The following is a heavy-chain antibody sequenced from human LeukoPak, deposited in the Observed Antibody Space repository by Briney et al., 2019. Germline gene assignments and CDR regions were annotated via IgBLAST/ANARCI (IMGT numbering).Heavy chain of an antibody. CDR1: GYTFTSYY. CDR2: INPSGGST. CDR3: ARDFSKGRSYYDSSGPVDY. D-gene: IGHD3-22*01. Sequence: GASVKVSCKASGYTFTSYYMHWVRQAPGQGLEWMGIINPSGGSTSYAQKFQGRVTMTRDTSTSTVYMELSSLRSEDTAVYYCARDFSKGRSYYDSSGPVDYWGQGTLVTVSS. J-gene: IGHJ4*02. V-gene: IGHV1-46*01.